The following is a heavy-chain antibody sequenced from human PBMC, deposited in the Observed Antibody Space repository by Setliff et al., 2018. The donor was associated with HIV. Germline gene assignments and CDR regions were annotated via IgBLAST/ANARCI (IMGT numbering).Heavy chain of an antibody. V-gene: IGHV3-48*04. D-gene: IGHD2-21*01. J-gene: IGHJ4*02. Sequence: GGSLRLSCAASGFTFSSYMMNWVRQAPGKGLEWVSGISDSGGSTYYADSVKGRFTISRDNAKNSLYLQMNSLRAEDTAVYYCATDPRRLSYWGQGTLVTVS. CDR3: ATDPRRLSY. CDR1: GFTFSSYM. CDR2: ISDSGGST.